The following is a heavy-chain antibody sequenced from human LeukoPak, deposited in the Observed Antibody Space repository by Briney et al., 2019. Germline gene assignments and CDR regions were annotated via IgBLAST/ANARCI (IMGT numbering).Heavy chain of an antibody. J-gene: IGHJ4*02. CDR3: ARDHGSSPRSASDY. V-gene: IGHV3-48*01. CDR1: GFTFSSYS. CDR2: ISSSSSTI. D-gene: IGHD1-26*01. Sequence: PGGSLRLSCAASGFTFSSYSMNWVRRAPGKGLEWVSYISSSSSTIYYADSVKGRFTISRDNAKNSLYLQMNSLRAEDTTVYYCARDHGSSPRSASDYWGQGTLVTVSS.